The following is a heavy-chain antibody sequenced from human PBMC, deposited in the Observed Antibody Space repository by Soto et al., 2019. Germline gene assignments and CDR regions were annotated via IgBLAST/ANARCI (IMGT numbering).Heavy chain of an antibody. J-gene: IGHJ5*02. CDR2: INAGNGNT. CDR3: ARVAPSGGSVPRFDP. D-gene: IGHD3-10*01. V-gene: IGHV1-3*01. Sequence: QVQLVQSGAEVKEPGASMRVSCKAFGYTFTAYNIHWLRQAPGQGLEWMGWINAGNGNTRSSRKFQGRVIITRDTSATTAYLEVDSLRSEDTAIYYCARVAPSGGSVPRFDPWGQGTLLTVSS. CDR1: GYTFTAYN.